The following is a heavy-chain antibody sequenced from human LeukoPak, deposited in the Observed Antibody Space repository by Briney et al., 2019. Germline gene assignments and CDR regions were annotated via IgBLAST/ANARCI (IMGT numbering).Heavy chain of an antibody. D-gene: IGHD5-12*01. Sequence: ASVKVCCKASGYTFTGYYMHWVRQAPGQGLEWMGWINPKSGGTNYALKFQGRVTMTRDTSIITAFMELSRLTSDDTAVYYCTGGATTPVYWGQGTLVTVSS. CDR2: INPKSGGT. CDR3: TGGATTPVY. CDR1: GYTFTGYY. J-gene: IGHJ4*02. V-gene: IGHV1-2*02.